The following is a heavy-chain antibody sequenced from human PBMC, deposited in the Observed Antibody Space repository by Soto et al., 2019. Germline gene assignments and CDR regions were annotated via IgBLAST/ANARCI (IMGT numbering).Heavy chain of an antibody. D-gene: IGHD4-17*01. V-gene: IGHV4-59*08. CDR2: IYYSGST. Sequence: SETLSLTCTVSGGSISSYYWSWIRQPPGKGLEWIGYIYYSGSTNYNPSLKSRVTISVDTSKNQFSLKLTSVTAADTAVYFCASFSGATYGDYGGGINYWGQGTLVTVSS. CDR1: GGSISSYY. J-gene: IGHJ4*02. CDR3: ASFSGATYGDYGGGINY.